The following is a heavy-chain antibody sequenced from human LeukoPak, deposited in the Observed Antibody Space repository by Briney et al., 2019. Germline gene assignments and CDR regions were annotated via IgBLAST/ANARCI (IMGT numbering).Heavy chain of an antibody. J-gene: IGHJ4*02. CDR3: ARTSAYYYDSSGYYLGYYFDY. D-gene: IGHD3-22*01. CDR1: GGSFSGLY. V-gene: IGHV4-34*01. CDR2: INHMGNT. Sequence: PSQTLSLTCAVYGGSFSGLYWSWIRQLPGKGTEWIGEINHMGNTNYNPSLKSRVTISVDTSKNQFSRKLRSVTAVDTPVYSCARTSAYYYDSSGYYLGYYFDYWGQGTLVTVSS.